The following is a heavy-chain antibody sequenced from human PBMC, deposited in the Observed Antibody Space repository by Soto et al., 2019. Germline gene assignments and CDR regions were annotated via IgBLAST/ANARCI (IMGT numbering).Heavy chain of an antibody. Sequence: SETLSLTCAVSGGSISSGGYSWSWIRQPPGKGLEWIGYIYHSGSTYYNPSLKSRVTISVDRSKNQFSLKLSSVTAADTAVYYCARDRTAMAPYFDYWGQGTLVTVSS. V-gene: IGHV4-30-2*01. J-gene: IGHJ4*02. D-gene: IGHD5-18*01. CDR1: GGSISSGGYS. CDR3: ARDRTAMAPYFDY. CDR2: IYHSGST.